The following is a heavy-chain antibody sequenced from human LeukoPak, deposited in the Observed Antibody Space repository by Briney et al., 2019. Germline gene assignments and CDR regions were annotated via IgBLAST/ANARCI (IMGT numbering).Heavy chain of an antibody. CDR1: GFTVSSNY. V-gene: IGHV3-74*01. CDR3: ARDIYSKSGDDY. CDR2: IHSDGSST. J-gene: IGHJ4*02. Sequence: PGGSLRLSCAASGFTVSSNYMSWVRQAPGKGLEWVSRIHSDGSSTTYADSVKGRFTISRDNAKNTLYLQMNSLRAEDTAVYYCARDIYSKSGDDYWGQGTLVTVSS. D-gene: IGHD6-13*01.